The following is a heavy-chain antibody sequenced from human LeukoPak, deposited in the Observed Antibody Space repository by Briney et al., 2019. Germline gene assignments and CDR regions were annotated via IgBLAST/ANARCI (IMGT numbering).Heavy chain of an antibody. Sequence: GGSLRLSCAASGFTFSSYSMNWVRQAPGKGLEWVSYISSSSSTIYYADSVKGRFTISRDNAKNSLYLQMNSLRDEDTAVYYCARDLDYYGDPGYFQHWGQGTLVTVSS. D-gene: IGHD3-10*01. CDR3: ARDLDYYGDPGYFQH. CDR1: GFTFSSYS. J-gene: IGHJ1*01. V-gene: IGHV3-48*02. CDR2: ISSSSSTI.